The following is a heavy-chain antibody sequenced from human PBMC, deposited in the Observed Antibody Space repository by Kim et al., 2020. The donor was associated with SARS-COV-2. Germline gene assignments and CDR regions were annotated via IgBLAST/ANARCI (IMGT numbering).Heavy chain of an antibody. Sequence: GGSLRLSCAPSGFTFSSYAMSWVRQAPGKGLEWVSAISGSGGSTYYADSVKGRFTISRDNSKNTLYLQMNSLRAEDTAVYYCAKSSGSYYIMSVLDYWGQGTLVTVSS. CDR1: GFTFSSYA. CDR2: ISGSGGST. D-gene: IGHD1-26*01. J-gene: IGHJ4*02. V-gene: IGHV3-23*01. CDR3: AKSSGSYYIMSVLDY.